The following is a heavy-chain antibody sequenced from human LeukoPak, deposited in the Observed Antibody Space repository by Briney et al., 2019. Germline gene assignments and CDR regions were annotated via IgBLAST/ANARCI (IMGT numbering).Heavy chain of an antibody. CDR2: ISGSGGST. CDR3: AKLYCYDSSGYYYPPGAFDI. CDR1: GFTFSSYA. Sequence: GGSLRLSCAASGFTFSSYAMSWVRQAPGKGLEWVSAISGSGGSTYYADSVKGRFTISRDNSKNTLYLQMNSLRAEDTAVYYCAKLYCYDSSGYYYPPGAFDIWGQGTMVTVSS. J-gene: IGHJ3*02. V-gene: IGHV3-23*01. D-gene: IGHD3-22*01.